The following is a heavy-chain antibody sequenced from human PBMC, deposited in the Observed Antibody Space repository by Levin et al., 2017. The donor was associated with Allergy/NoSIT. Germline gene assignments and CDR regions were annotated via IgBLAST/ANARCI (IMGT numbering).Heavy chain of an antibody. CDR2: IYPGDSDT. J-gene: IGHJ5*02. Sequence: GGSLRLSCKGSGYSFTSYWIGWVRQMPGKGLEWMGIIYPGDSDTRYSPSFQGQVTISADKSISTAYLQWSSLKASDTAMYYCARHVGTVTTDNWFDPWGQGTLVTVSS. CDR1: GYSFTSYW. V-gene: IGHV5-51*01. CDR3: ARHVGTVTTDNWFDP. D-gene: IGHD4-17*01.